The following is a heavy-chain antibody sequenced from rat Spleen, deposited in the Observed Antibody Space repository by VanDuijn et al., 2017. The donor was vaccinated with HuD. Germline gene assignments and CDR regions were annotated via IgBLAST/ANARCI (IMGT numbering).Heavy chain of an antibody. V-gene: IGHV2-32*01. D-gene: IGHD1-7*01. J-gene: IGHJ1*01. Sequence: QVQLKESGPGLVKPSETLSLTCTVSGFSLTSYHVSWVRQPPGKGLEWMGVIWGDGSPAYNSALKSRLSISRDTSKSQVFLKMNSLQTEDTATYYCARDPSYYGYRPWYFDFWGPGTMVTVSS. CDR1: GFSLTSYH. CDR3: ARDPSYYGYRPWYFDF. CDR2: IWGDGSP.